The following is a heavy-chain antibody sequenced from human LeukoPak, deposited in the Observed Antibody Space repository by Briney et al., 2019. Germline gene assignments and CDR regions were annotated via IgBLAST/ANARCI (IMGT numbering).Heavy chain of an antibody. CDR1: GFTFSSYE. J-gene: IGHJ6*03. Sequence: GGSLRLSCAASGFTFSSYEMNWVRQAPGKGLEGVSYISSSGSTIYYADSVKGRFTISRDNAKNSLYLQMNSLRAEDTAVYYCARDRREIKLWPREYYYYYMDVWGKGTTVTISS. CDR3: ARDRREIKLWPREYYYYYMDV. CDR2: ISSSGSTI. V-gene: IGHV3-48*03. D-gene: IGHD5-18*01.